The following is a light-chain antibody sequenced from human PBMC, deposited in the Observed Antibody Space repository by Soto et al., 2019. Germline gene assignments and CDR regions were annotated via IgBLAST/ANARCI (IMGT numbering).Light chain of an antibody. J-gene: IGKJ4*01. CDR1: QTISSW. Sequence: DIHMTQSPSTLSVSVVDIVTITFLASQTISSWLAWYQQKPGKAPKLLIYKASTLKSGVPSRFSGSGSGTEFTLTISSLQPDDFATYYCQHYKNYSPLTFGGGTKVDI. V-gene: IGKV1-5*03. CDR2: KAS. CDR3: QHYKNYSPLT.